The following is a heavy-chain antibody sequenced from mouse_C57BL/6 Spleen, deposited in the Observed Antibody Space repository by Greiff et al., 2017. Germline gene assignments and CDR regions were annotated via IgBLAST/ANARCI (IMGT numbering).Heavy chain of an antibody. CDR3: AGPITTRAY. D-gene: IGHD1-1*01. Sequence: QVQLQQSGPELVKPGASVKISCKASGYAFSSSWMNWVKQRPGKGLEWIGRIYPGDGDTNYNGKFKGKATLTADKSSSTAYMQLSSLTSEDAAVYFCAGPITTRAYWGQGTLVTVSA. CDR2: IYPGDGDT. V-gene: IGHV1-82*01. CDR1: GYAFSSSW. J-gene: IGHJ3*01.